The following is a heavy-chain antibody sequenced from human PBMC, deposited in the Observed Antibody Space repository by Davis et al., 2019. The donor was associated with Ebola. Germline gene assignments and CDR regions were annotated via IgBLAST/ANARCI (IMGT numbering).Heavy chain of an antibody. V-gene: IGHV3-30*04. CDR1: GFIFRTYT. CDR3: VRELYDYVWLAYLDR. J-gene: IGHJ4*02. CDR2: IPYDGNDI. Sequence: PGGSLRLSCAASGFIFRTYTMHWVRQAPGKGLEWLAVIPYDGNDISYAESVRGRFTISRDNSRNTLHLQMNSLKAEDTAIYYCVRELYDYVWLAYLDRWGQGTLVTVSS. D-gene: IGHD3-16*01.